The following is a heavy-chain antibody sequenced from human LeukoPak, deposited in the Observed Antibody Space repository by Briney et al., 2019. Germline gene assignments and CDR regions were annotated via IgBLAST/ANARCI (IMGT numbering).Heavy chain of an antibody. CDR3: ARDRPLVVLTMSTIDAFDI. V-gene: IGHV3-21*01. CDR1: GFTFSSYS. Sequence: GGSLRLSCAAPGFTFSSYSMNWVRQAPGKGLEWVSSISSSSSYIYYADSVKGRFTISRDNAKNSLYLQMNSLRAEDTAVYYCARDRPLVVLTMSTIDAFDIWGQGTMVTVSS. D-gene: IGHD3-10*02. CDR2: ISSSSSYI. J-gene: IGHJ3*02.